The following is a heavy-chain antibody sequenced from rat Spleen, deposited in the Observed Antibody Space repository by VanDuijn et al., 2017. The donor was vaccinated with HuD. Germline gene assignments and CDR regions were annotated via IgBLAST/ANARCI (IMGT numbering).Heavy chain of an antibody. CDR1: GFTFSDYN. Sequence: EVQLVESGGGLVQPGRSLKLSCAASGFTFSDYNMAWVRQAPKKGLEWVATISYGDSSGHSITYYRDSVKGRFTISRDNAKSTLSLQMDSLRSEDTATYYCKTWEYTTDYSDYWGQGVMVTVSS. CDR2: ISYGDSSGHSIT. D-gene: IGHD1-6*01. J-gene: IGHJ2*01. V-gene: IGHV5-7*01. CDR3: KTWEYTTDYSDY.